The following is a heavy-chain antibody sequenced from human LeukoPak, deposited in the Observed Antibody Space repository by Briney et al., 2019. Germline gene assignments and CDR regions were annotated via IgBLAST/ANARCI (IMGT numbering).Heavy chain of an antibody. CDR1: GYTFTSYG. J-gene: IGHJ4*02. CDR3: ARYSSSSSLDY. D-gene: IGHD6-6*01. V-gene: IGHV1-46*01. Sequence: ASVKVSCKASGYTFTSYGISWVRQAPGQGLEWMGLMKPSADSASYAQSFQGRVSMTRDTSTSTAYMELSSLKSEDTAVYYCARYSSSSSLDYWGQGTLVTVSS. CDR2: MKPSADSA.